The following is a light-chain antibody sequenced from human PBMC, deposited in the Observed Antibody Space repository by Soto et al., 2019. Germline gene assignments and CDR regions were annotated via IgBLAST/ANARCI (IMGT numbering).Light chain of an antibody. CDR2: EVS. J-gene: IGLJ1*01. Sequence: QSALTQPASVSGSPGQSITMSYTGTSSVVGGYNYVSWFQQHPGKAPKLMIYEVSNRPSGFSNRFSGSKSGNTASLTISGLQAEDEADYYCSSYTSSSTPYVFGTGTKVTVL. V-gene: IGLV2-14*01. CDR1: SSVVGGYNY. CDR3: SSYTSSSTPYV.